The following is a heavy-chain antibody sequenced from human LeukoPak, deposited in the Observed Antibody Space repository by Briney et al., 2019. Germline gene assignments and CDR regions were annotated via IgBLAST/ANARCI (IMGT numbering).Heavy chain of an antibody. CDR3: ARGLRTMIVVVGGLYYFDY. CDR1: GYTFTSYY. CDR2: MNPNSGNT. V-gene: IGHV1-8*02. D-gene: IGHD3-22*01. J-gene: IGHJ4*02. Sequence: ASVKVSYKASGYTFTSYYMHWVRQATGQGLEWMGWMNPNSGNTGYAQKFQGRVTMTRNTSISTAYMELSSLRSEDTAVYYCARGLRTMIVVVGGLYYFDYWGQGTLVTVSS.